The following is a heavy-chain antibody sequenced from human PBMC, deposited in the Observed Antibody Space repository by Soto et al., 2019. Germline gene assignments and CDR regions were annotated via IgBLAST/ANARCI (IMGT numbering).Heavy chain of an antibody. CDR3: AHRRGYYDSSGFFDY. D-gene: IGHD3-22*01. CDR2: IYWDDDK. J-gene: IGHJ4*02. Sequence: SGPTLVNPTQTLTLTCTFSGFSLSTSGVRVGWIRQPPGKALEWLALIYWDDDKRYSPSLKSRLTITKDTSKNQVVLTMTNMDPVDTATYYCAHRRGYYDSSGFFDYWGQGTLVTVSS. CDR1: GFSLSTSGVR. V-gene: IGHV2-5*02.